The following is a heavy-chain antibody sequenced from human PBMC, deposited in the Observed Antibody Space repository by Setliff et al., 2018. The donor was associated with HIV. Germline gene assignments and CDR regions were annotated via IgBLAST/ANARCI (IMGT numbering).Heavy chain of an antibody. J-gene: IGHJ4*02. D-gene: IGHD2-21*02. CDR1: GGTFSSYA. V-gene: IGHV1-69*05. CDR3: AKASAYCGGDCYSGVY. CDR2: IIPILGTA. Sequence: SVKVSCKASGGTFSSYAISWVRQAPGQGLEWMGGIIPILGTANYAQKFQGRVTITTDESTSTAYMELSSLRSEDTAVYYCAKASAYCGGDCYSGVYWGQGTLVTVS.